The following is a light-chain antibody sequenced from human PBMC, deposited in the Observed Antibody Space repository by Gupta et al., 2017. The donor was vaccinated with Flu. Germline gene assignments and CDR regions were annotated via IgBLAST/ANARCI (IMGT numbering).Light chain of an antibody. Sequence: QSVLTQPPSVSGPPGQRVTISCTGSSSNIGAGYDVHWYQQLPGTAPKLLIYVNSNRPSGVPDRFSGSKSGTSASLAIAGLQAEDEADYYCQSYDSSLSGGVFGTGTKVTVL. V-gene: IGLV1-40*01. CDR1: SSNIGAGYD. CDR2: VNS. CDR3: QSYDSSLSGGV. J-gene: IGLJ1*01.